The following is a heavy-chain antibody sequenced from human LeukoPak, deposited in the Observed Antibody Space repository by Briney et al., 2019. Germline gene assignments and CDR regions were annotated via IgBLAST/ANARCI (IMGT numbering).Heavy chain of an antibody. V-gene: IGHV3-30-3*02. CDR2: ISYDGSNK. CDR3: AKGTHYYDSSGSSDY. J-gene: IGHJ4*02. CDR1: GFTFSGYP. D-gene: IGHD3-22*01. Sequence: GGSLRLSCAASGFTFSGYPIHWVRQAPGKGLEWVAVISYDGSNKYYADSVKGRFTISRDNSKNTLYLQMNSLRAEDTAVYYCAKGTHYYDSSGSSDYWGQGTLVTVSS.